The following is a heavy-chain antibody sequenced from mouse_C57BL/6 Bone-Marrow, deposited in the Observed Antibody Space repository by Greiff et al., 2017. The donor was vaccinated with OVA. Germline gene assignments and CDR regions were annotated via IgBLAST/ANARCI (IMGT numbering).Heavy chain of an antibody. V-gene: IGHV5-2*01. CDR1: EYEFPSHD. CDR2: INSDGGST. J-gene: IGHJ1*03. D-gene: IGHD2-5*01. CDR3: ARHNYSNPGWYFDV. Sequence: EVQLQQSGGGLVQPGESLKLSCESTEYEFPSHDMSWVRKTPEKRLELVAAINSDGGSTYYPDTMERRFIISRDNTKKTLYLQMSSLTSEDTALYYCARHNYSNPGWYFDVWGTGTTVTVSS.